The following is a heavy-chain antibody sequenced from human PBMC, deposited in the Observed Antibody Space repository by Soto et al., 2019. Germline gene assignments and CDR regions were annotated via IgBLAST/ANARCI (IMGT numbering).Heavy chain of an antibody. CDR3: ARLGGFCSSTNCYGYYAMDV. Sequence: SETLSLTFTVSGGSISSGPYSWGWIRQPPGEGLEWIATFHYGESTHYNPSLESRVTVSVDTSQNHFSLKVSSVTVADTAVYYCARLGGFCSSTNCYGYYAMDVWGQGTTVT. CDR1: GGSISSGPYS. V-gene: IGHV4-39*02. CDR2: FHYGEST. D-gene: IGHD2-2*01. J-gene: IGHJ6*02.